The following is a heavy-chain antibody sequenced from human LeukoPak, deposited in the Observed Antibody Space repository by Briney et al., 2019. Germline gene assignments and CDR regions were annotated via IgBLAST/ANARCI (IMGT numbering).Heavy chain of an antibody. D-gene: IGHD1-26*01. J-gene: IGHJ6*02. CDR3: ASRLQTSWVMDV. Sequence: SETLSLTCTVSGGSSSSYYWSWIRQSPGKGLEWIGYIYYSGSTNYNPSLKSRVTMSVDTSKNQFSLMLSSVTAADTTVYYCASRLQTSWVMDVWGQGTTVTVSS. CDR1: GGSSSSYY. CDR2: IYYSGST. V-gene: IGHV4-59*01.